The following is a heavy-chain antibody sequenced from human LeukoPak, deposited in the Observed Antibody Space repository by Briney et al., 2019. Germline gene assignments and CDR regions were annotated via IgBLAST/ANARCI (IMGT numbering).Heavy chain of an antibody. D-gene: IGHD5-18*01. J-gene: IGHJ4*02. CDR2: ISYGGSNK. CDR1: GFTFSSYG. V-gene: IGHV3-30*03. CDR3: ASGGSYGPPGGY. Sequence: PGGSLRLSCAASGFTFSSYGMHWVRQAPGKGLEWVAVISYGGSNKYYADSVKGRFTISRDNSKNTLYLQMNSLRAEDTAVYYCASGGSYGPPGGYWGQGTLVTVSS.